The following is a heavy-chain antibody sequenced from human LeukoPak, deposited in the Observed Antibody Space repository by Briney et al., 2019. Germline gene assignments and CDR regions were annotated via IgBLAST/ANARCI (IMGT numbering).Heavy chain of an antibody. V-gene: IGHV4-34*01. J-gene: IGHJ4*02. CDR1: SGSFSPHL. D-gene: IGHD1-1*01. CDR3: ARRRNWNDVLDS. CDR2: ISHSGNA. Sequence: SETLSLTCAVYSGSFSPHLWSWIRQPPGKGLEWIAEISHSGNANYNPSLKSRVAISVDPSKNQFSLTMNSVTAADTAVYYCARRRNWNDVLDSWGQGTLVTVSS.